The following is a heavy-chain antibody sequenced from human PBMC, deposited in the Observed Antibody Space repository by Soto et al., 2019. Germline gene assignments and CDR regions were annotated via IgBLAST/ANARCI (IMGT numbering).Heavy chain of an antibody. CDR1: GGSISSGGYY. D-gene: IGHD3-22*01. V-gene: IGHV4-31*03. CDR2: IYYSGST. J-gene: IGHJ1*01. CDR3: ARVGGYYDSSGYCFQH. Sequence: SETLSLTCTVSGGSISSGGYYWSWIRQHPGKGLEWIGYIYYSGSTYYNPSLKSRVTISVDTSKNQFSLKLSSVTAADTAVYYCARVGGYYDSSGYCFQHWGQGTLVTVSS.